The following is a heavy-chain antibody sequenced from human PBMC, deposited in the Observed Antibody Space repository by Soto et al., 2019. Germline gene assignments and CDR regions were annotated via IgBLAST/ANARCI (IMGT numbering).Heavy chain of an antibody. CDR3: ARDRLPLGGMDV. Sequence: QVQLVESGGGVVQPGRSLRLSCAASGFTFSSYAMHWVRQAPGKGLEWVAVISYDGGNKYYADSVKGRFTISRDNSKNTLYLQMNSLRAEDTAVYYCARDRLPLGGMDVWGQGTTVTVSS. CDR2: ISYDGGNK. D-gene: IGHD7-27*01. J-gene: IGHJ6*02. CDR1: GFTFSSYA. V-gene: IGHV3-30-3*01.